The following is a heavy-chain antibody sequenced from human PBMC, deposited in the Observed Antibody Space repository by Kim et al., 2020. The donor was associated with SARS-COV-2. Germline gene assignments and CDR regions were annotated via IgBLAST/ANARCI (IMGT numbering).Heavy chain of an antibody. V-gene: IGHV3-11*01. J-gene: IGHJ4*02. Sequence: GGSLRLSCAASGFSFSDYYMNWIRQAPGKGLEWLAYISNTGTTIYYADAVRRRFNISRNNAKKSVYLQTNSRGVDDTAFYYCARDRWGLDWGQGTLDTVS. CDR3: ARDRWGLD. CDR2: ISNTGTTI. CDR1: GFSFSDYY. D-gene: IGHD1-26*01.